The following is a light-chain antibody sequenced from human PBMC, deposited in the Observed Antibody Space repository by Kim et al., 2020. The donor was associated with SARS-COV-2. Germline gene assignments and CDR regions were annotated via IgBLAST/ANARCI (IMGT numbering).Light chain of an antibody. CDR3: QQYNNWPPVT. V-gene: IGKV3-15*01. J-gene: IGKJ5*01. Sequence: PGERAPLPCRASQSVSSNLAWYQQKPGQAPRLLIYGASTRANGIPARFSGSESGTEFTLTISSLQSEDFAVYYCQQYNNWPPVTFGQGTRLEIK. CDR2: GAS. CDR1: QSVSSN.